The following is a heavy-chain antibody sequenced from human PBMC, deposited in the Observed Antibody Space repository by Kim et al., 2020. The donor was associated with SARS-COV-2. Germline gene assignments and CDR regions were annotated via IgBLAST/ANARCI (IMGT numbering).Heavy chain of an antibody. CDR2: INHSGST. V-gene: IGHV4-34*01. Sequence: SETLSLTCAVYGGSFSGYYWSWIRQPPGKGLEWIGEINHSGSTNYNPSLNSRVTISVDTSKNQFSLKLSSVTAADTAVYYCARGRIVGATNFDYWGQGTLVTVSS. J-gene: IGHJ4*02. D-gene: IGHD1-26*01. CDR3: ARGRIVGATNFDY. CDR1: GGSFSGYY.